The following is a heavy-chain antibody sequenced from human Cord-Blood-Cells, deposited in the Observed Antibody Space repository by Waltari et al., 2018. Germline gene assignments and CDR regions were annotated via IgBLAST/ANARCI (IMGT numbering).Heavy chain of an antibody. J-gene: IGHJ3*02. V-gene: IGHV3-73*01. CDR2: IRSKAKCYAT. Sequence: EVQLVESGGGLVQPGGSLERYCAAFGFTFSGSAMHWVRQGSAKGMEWVGLIRSKAKCYATAYAASVKGRFTISRDDSKNTAYLQMNSMKTEDTAVYYCTSSIAAAAFDIWGQGTMVTVSS. CDR3: TSSIAAAAFDI. CDR1: GFTFSGSA. D-gene: IGHD6-13*01.